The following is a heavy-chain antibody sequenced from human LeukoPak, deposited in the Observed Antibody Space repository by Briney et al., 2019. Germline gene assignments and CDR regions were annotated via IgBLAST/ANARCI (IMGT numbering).Heavy chain of an antibody. CDR1: GGTFSSYA. Sequence: SVKVSCKASGGTFSSYAISWVRQAPGQGLEWMGRIIPILGIANYAQKFQGRVTITADKSTSTAYMELSSLRSEDTAVCYCASLYCSGGSCFNYYYYYGMDVWGQGTTVTASS. D-gene: IGHD2-15*01. V-gene: IGHV1-69*04. J-gene: IGHJ6*02. CDR2: IIPILGIA. CDR3: ASLYCSGGSCFNYYYYYGMDV.